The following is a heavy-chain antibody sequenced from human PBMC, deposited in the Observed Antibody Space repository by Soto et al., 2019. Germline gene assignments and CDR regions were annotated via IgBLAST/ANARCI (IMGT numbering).Heavy chain of an antibody. D-gene: IGHD3-10*01. V-gene: IGHV3-30*18. Sequence: GGSLRLSCAASGFTFSSYGMHWVRQAPGKGLEWVAVISYDGSNKYYADSVKGRFTISRDNSKNTLYLQMNSLRAEDTAVYYCAKDRYYGSGSSKYYFDYWGQGTMVTVSS. CDR2: ISYDGSNK. J-gene: IGHJ4*02. CDR1: GFTFSSYG. CDR3: AKDRYYGSGSSKYYFDY.